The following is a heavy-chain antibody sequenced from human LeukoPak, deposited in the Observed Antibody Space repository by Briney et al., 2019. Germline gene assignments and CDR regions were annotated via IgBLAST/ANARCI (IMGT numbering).Heavy chain of an antibody. V-gene: IGHV4-34*01. J-gene: IGHJ5*02. CDR1: GGSFSGYY. CDR3: ARLLRVGYCSTTTCNWFDP. D-gene: IGHD2-2*03. Sequence: SETLSLTCAVYGGSFSGYYWSWIRQPPGKGLEWIGSIYYSGSTYYSPSLKSRVTISVDTSKNQFSLKLSSVTAADTAVYYCARLLRVGYCSTTTCNWFDPWGQGTLVTVSS. CDR2: IYYSGST.